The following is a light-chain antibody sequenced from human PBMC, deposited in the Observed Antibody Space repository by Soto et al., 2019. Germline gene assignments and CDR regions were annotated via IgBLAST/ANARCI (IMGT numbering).Light chain of an antibody. Sequence: EIVMTQSPATLSVSPGERVTLSCRASQSVSYNLAWYQQKPGQAPRLLIYGPSTRATGIPARFSGSGSGTEFTLTISSLQSEDFALYYCQQYNNWPRTFGQGTKLEIK. CDR3: QQYNNWPRT. CDR2: GPS. CDR1: QSVSYN. V-gene: IGKV3-15*01. J-gene: IGKJ1*01.